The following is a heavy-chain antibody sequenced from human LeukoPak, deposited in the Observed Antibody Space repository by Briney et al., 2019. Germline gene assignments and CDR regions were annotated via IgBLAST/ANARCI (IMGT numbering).Heavy chain of an antibody. V-gene: IGHV1-2*02. CDR2: INPNSGGT. Sequence: SVKVSCKASGYTFTGYYMHWVRQTPGQGLEWMGWINPNSGGTNYAQKFQGRVTMTRDTSISTAYMELSRLRSDDTAVYYCAREGTIVVVPAAGLDYWGQGTLVTVSS. J-gene: IGHJ4*02. D-gene: IGHD2-2*01. CDR3: AREGTIVVVPAAGLDY. CDR1: GYTFTGYY.